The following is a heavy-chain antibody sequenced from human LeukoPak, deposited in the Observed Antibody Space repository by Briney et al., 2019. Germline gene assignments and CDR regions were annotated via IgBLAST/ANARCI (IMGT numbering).Heavy chain of an antibody. Sequence: GASVKVSCKASGGTFSSYAMSWVRQAPGQGLEWMGGIIPMFGTARYAQKFQGRVTITADESTSTAYMELSSLRSEDTAVYYCASDRGGGDSDSSGYYDLDYWGQGTLVTVSS. J-gene: IGHJ4*02. V-gene: IGHV1-69*13. CDR3: ASDRGGGDSDSSGYYDLDY. D-gene: IGHD3-22*01. CDR1: GGTFSSYA. CDR2: IIPMFGTA.